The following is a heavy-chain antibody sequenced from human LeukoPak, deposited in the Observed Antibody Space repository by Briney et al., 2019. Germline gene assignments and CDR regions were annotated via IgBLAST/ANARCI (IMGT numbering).Heavy chain of an antibody. D-gene: IGHD6-19*01. V-gene: IGHV3-21*01. CDR1: GFTFSGDS. CDR3: ARDNGWGRYYFDS. J-gene: IGHJ4*02. CDR2: ISSSSRYI. Sequence: GGSLRLSCAASGFTFSGDSMNWVRQAPGEGLEWVSFISSSSRYIYYADSVKGRFTISRDNAKNSLYLQMNSLRVEDTAVYYRARDNGWGRYYFDSWGQGTLATVSS.